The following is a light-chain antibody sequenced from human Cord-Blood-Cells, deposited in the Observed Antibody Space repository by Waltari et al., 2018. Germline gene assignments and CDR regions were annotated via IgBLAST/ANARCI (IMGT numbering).Light chain of an antibody. J-gene: IGLJ3*02. CDR1: SSDFGGSNY. Sequence: QSALTQPASVSGSPGQSITISCTGTSSDFGGSNYVSWYQPHPGKAPKLMIYDVSKRPSGVSHRFSGSKSGNTASLTISGLQAEDEADYYCSSYTSSSTWVFGGGTKLTVL. CDR3: SSYTSSSTWV. V-gene: IGLV2-14*01. CDR2: DVS.